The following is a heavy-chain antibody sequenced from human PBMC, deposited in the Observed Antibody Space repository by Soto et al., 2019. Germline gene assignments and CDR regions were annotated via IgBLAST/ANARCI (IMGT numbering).Heavy chain of an antibody. V-gene: IGHV1-18*01. CDR2: ISASDGST. CDR3: ATYYFGSGSYYRFDN. J-gene: IGHJ4*02. D-gene: IGHD3-10*01. Sequence: ASVKVSCKVSGYAFSFGFSWVRQAPGQGLEWMGWISASDGSTNSAQKFRGRISLTTDTSTNTAYLDLLSLTSDDTAVYFCATYYFGSGSYYRFDNWGQGTLVTVSS. CDR1: GYAFSFG.